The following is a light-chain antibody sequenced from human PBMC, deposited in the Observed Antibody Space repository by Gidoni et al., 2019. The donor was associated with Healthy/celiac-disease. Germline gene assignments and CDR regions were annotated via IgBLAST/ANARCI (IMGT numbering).Light chain of an antibody. J-gene: IGKJ4*01. CDR2: AAS. CDR3: LKDYNYPKV. CDR1: QGIRND. Sequence: AIQMTQSPSSLSASVGDSVTITCRASQGIRNDLGWYQQKPGKAPKLLIYAASSLQSGVPSRVSGSGSGTDFTLTISSLQPEDFSTYYCLKDYNYPKVFGGGTKVDIK. V-gene: IGKV1-6*01.